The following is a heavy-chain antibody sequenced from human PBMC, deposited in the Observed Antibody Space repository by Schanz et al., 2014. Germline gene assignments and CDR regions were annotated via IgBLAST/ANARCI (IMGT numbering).Heavy chain of an antibody. CDR2: IASGGSHT. CDR3: AKIWKAHHLTGRPGWSDGMDV. V-gene: IGHV3-23*01. J-gene: IGHJ6*02. Sequence: EVQLLESGGALEQPGGSLRLSCAASGITFSDYAMSWVRQAPGKGLEWVSTIASGGSHTFYADSVTGRFTISGDNSKNPLFLQMNSPRVEDTAIYYCAKIWKAHHLTGRPGWSDGMDVWGQGTTV. CDR1: GITFSDYA. D-gene: IGHD3-3*01.